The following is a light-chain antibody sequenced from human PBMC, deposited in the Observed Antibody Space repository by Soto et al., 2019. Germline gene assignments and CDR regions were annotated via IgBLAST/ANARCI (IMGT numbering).Light chain of an antibody. V-gene: IGKV1-33*01. CDR2: DAS. CDR3: QQHLDFPYT. CDR1: QDIGNY. J-gene: IGKJ4*01. Sequence: DIQMTQSPSSLSASVGDRVTISCQATQDIGNYLIWYQQKPGKAPNLLIYDASDLKTGVPSRFSGSGSGTDFAFTISSLQPEDVATYYCQQHLDFPYTFGGGTKV.